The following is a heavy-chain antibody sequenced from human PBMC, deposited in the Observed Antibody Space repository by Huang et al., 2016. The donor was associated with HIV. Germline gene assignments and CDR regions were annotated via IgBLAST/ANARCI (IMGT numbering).Heavy chain of an antibody. Sequence: QVHLQQWGAGLLKSAETLSLTCAVYGGSLSGYYWSWLRQTPGKGLEWIGEINHLGSPNYSPARKSRVAISMDGSKKQFSLKVRSISDADTSVYFGARDATKNPRGWFDPWGQGTLVTVSS. CDR1: GGSLSGYY. V-gene: IGHV4-34*02. D-gene: IGHD3-10*01. J-gene: IGHJ5*02. CDR3: ARDATKNPRGWFDP. CDR2: INHLGSP.